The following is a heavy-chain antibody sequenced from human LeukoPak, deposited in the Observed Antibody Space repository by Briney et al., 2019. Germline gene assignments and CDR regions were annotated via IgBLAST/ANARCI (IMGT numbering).Heavy chain of an antibody. CDR1: GFTFDDYA. Sequence: GGSLRLSCAASGFTFDDYAMHWVRQAPGKGLEWVSGISWNSGSIGYADSVKGRFTISRDNSKNTLYLQMNSLRAEDTAVYYCATSMYNWNYAAFDIWGQGTMVTVSS. J-gene: IGHJ3*02. D-gene: IGHD1-7*01. CDR3: ATSMYNWNYAAFDI. V-gene: IGHV3-9*01. CDR2: ISWNSGSI.